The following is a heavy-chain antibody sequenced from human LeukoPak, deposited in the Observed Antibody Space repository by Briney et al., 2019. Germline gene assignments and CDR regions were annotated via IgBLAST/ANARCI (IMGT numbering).Heavy chain of an antibody. CDR3: LVTTRSRGFDY. CDR2: IRQDGSVQ. Sequence: GGSLRLSCAASGFTFSSYWMSWVRQTPGKGLEWVANIRQDGSVQNYVDSVKGRFTISRDNPKNSVYLQMSSLRAEDTAVYYCLVTTRSRGFDYWGQGTLVTVSS. D-gene: IGHD1/OR15-1a*01. V-gene: IGHV3-7*01. CDR1: GFTFSSYW. J-gene: IGHJ4*02.